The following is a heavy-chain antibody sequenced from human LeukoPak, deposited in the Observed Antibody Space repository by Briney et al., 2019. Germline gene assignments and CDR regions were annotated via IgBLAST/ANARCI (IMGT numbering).Heavy chain of an antibody. CDR2: IYHSGST. J-gene: IGHJ5*02. Sequence: PSGTLSLTCAVSGGSISSSNWWSWVRQPPGKGLEWIGEIYHSGSTNYNPSLKSRVTISVDKSKNQFSLKLSSVTAADTAVYYCARLRSGWYSGWFDPWGQGTLVTVSS. D-gene: IGHD6-19*01. V-gene: IGHV4-4*02. CDR1: GGSISSSNW. CDR3: ARLRSGWYSGWFDP.